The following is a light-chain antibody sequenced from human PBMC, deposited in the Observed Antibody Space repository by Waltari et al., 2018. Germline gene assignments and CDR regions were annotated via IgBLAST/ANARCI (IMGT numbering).Light chain of an antibody. CDR3: QRYGTLPAT. CDR1: QSVSRALRT. Sequence: TGFTQSPGTLSLSPGARATLPCRASQSVSRALRTLAWYQQKPGQAPRLLIYDASSRATGIPDRFSGSGSGTDFTLTISRLEPDDFAVYYCQRYGTLPATFGQGTKVEIK. V-gene: IGKV3-20*01. CDR2: DAS. J-gene: IGKJ1*01.